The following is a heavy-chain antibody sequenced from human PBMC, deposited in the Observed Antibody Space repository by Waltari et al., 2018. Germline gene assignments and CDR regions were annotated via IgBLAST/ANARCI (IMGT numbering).Heavy chain of an antibody. D-gene: IGHD3-10*01. J-gene: IGHJ5*02. CDR3: ARVPMVRGINWFDP. Sequence: QVQLVQSGAEVKKPGASVKVSCKASGYTFTGYYMHWVRQAPGQGLEWMGRINPNSGGTNYAQKFQGRVTMTRDTSMSTAYMELSRLRSDDTAVYYCARVPMVRGINWFDPWGQGTLVTVSS. CDR2: INPNSGGT. V-gene: IGHV1-2*06. CDR1: GYTFTGYY.